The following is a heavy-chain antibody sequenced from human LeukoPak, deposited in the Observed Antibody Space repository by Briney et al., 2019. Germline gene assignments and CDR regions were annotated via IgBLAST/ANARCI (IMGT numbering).Heavy chain of an antibody. Sequence: GGSLRLSCAASGFTFSSYGMHWVRQAPGKGLEWVAVISYDGSNKNYADSVKGRFTISRDNSKNTLYLQMNSLRDEDTAVYYCARELWPSYGYDAFDLWGQGTKVTVSS. CDR2: ISYDGSNK. V-gene: IGHV3-30*19. CDR3: ARELWPSYGYDAFDL. D-gene: IGHD3-16*01. CDR1: GFTFSSYG. J-gene: IGHJ3*01.